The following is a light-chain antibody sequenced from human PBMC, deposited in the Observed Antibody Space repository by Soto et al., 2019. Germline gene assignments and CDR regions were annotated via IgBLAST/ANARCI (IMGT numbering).Light chain of an antibody. V-gene: IGKV3-11*01. J-gene: IGKJ1*01. CDR2: DAS. Sequence: EIVLTQSPATLSLSPGERATLSCRASQSISNFLAWYQQKPGQAPRLLIYDASKRVTDIPDRFIGSGSGTDFTLTISSLEPEDFATYYCQQSYSTPLTFGQGTKVEIK. CDR1: QSISNF. CDR3: QQSYSTPLT.